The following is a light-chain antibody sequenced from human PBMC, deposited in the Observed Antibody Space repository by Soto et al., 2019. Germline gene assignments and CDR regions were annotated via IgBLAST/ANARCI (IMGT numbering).Light chain of an antibody. CDR3: QQYNNWPLN. Sequence: EIVMTQSPATLSVSPWERATLSCRASQSVRSDLAWYHQKPGQAPRLLISGASNRATGTPDRFRGSGSGTEFTLTISSLQSEDFAVYYCQQYNNWPLNFGQGTRLEIK. J-gene: IGKJ5*01. CDR2: GAS. V-gene: IGKV3D-15*01. CDR1: QSVRSD.